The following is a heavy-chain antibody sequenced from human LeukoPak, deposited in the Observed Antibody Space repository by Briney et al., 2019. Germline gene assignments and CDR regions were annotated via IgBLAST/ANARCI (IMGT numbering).Heavy chain of an antibody. D-gene: IGHD4-17*01. Sequence: SETLSLTCTVSVGSISSYYWSWIRQPPGKGLEWIGYIYYSGSTKYNPSLKSRVTISGDTSKNQFSLKLSSVTAADTAVYYCARDGDYWAGFDLWGRGTLVTVSS. CDR1: VGSISSYY. J-gene: IGHJ2*01. V-gene: IGHV4-59*01. CDR2: IYYSGST. CDR3: ARDGDYWAGFDL.